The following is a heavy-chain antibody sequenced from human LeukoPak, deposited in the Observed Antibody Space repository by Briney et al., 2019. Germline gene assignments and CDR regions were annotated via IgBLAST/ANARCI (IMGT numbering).Heavy chain of an antibody. CDR1: GFTFTDYY. J-gene: IGHJ4*02. V-gene: IGHV3-11*01. D-gene: IGHD6-19*01. Sequence: GGSLRLSCAASGFTFTDYYMTWIRQAPGKGLEWVSYISSSSNTMYYADSVKGRFTISRDNAKNSLYLQMNSLRVGDTAIYYCARDHGWLQYEPDYWGQGTLVTVSS. CDR3: ARDHGWLQYEPDY. CDR2: ISSSSNTM.